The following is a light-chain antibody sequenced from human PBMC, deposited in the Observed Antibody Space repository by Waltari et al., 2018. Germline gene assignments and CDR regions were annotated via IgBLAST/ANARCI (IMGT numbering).Light chain of an antibody. J-gene: IGKJ2*01. CDR1: QSISNI. V-gene: IGKV3-15*01. Sequence: EIVMTQSPATLSVSPGERASLSLRASQSISNILAWDQQKPGQAPMLRIYGASTRATGIPSRFSGTGSATEFTLTISSLQSEDFAVYYCQHYNNWPMYTFGQGTKLEMK. CDR3: QHYNNWPMYT. CDR2: GAS.